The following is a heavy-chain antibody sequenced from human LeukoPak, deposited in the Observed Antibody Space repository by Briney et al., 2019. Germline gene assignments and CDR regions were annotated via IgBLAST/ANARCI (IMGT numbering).Heavy chain of an antibody. J-gene: IGHJ5*02. CDR3: ARDYDFWGNNWFDP. V-gene: IGHV3-33*01. D-gene: IGHD3/OR15-3a*01. CDR1: GFTFSSYG. Sequence: GRSLRLSCAASGFTFSSYGMHWVRQAPGKGLEWVAVIWYDGSNKYYADSVKGRFTISRDNSKNTLYLQMNGLRAEDTAVYYCARDYDFWGNNWFDPWGQGTLVTVSS. CDR2: IWYDGSNK.